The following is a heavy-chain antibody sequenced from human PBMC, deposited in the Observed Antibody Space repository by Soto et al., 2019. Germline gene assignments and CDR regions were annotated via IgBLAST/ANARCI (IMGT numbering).Heavy chain of an antibody. Sequence: QVQLMQSGAEVRKPGASVKVSCKASGYTFTDYDINWVRQATGQGLEWLGWMTPNSGNTGYAQKFQGRVTMTRDTSRSTAYMELSSLTSEHTAVYYCARNLYNTGDFDHWGQGTRVTVTS. J-gene: IGHJ4*02. V-gene: IGHV1-8*02. D-gene: IGHD3-16*01. CDR1: GYTFTDYD. CDR3: ARNLYNTGDFDH. CDR2: MTPNSGNT.